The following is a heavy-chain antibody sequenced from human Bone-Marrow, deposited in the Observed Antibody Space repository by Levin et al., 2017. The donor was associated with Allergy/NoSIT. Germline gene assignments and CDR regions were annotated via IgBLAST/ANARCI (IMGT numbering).Heavy chain of an antibody. CDR2: IKQDGSET. CDR3: ARAKYCTTRSCYAFDY. Sequence: GGSLRLSCEASGFSFGSYWMTWVRQAAGKGLEWVANIKQDGSETYYVDSVKGRFTISSDNAKSSLYLQMDSLRAEDTAVYYCARAKYCTTRSCYAFDYWGQGTQVTVSS. J-gene: IGHJ4*02. V-gene: IGHV3-7*01. CDR1: GFSFGSYW. D-gene: IGHD2-2*01.